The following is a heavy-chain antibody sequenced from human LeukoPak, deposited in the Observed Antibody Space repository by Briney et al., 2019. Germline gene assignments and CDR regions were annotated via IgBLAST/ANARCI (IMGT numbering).Heavy chain of an antibody. J-gene: IGHJ4*02. CDR2: IYYSGST. CDR3: AREVWFGGTVSVIFDY. CDR1: GGSISSGGYY. D-gene: IGHD3-10*01. Sequence: PSETLSLTCTVSGGSISSGGYYWRWIRQHPGKGLEWIGYIYYSGSTYYNPSLKSRVTISVDTSKNQFSLKLSSVTAADTAVYYCAREVWFGGTVSVIFDYWGQGTLVTVSS. V-gene: IGHV4-31*03.